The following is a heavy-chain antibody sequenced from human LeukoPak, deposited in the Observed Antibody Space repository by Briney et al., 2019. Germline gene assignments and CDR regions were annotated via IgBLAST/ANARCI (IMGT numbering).Heavy chain of an antibody. D-gene: IGHD4-17*01. V-gene: IGHV1-18*04. Sequence: ASVKVSCKASRYTFTSYNIGSVRQAPGQGLEGMGWISGYNGHTNYARRLQGRVTMATDTSTSTAYLELRSLRSDDTAVFYCARRWTTMTDDYFDYGGEGTLVIVSS. CDR2: ISGYNGHT. J-gene: IGHJ4*02. CDR1: RYTFTSYN. CDR3: ARRWTTMTDDYFDY.